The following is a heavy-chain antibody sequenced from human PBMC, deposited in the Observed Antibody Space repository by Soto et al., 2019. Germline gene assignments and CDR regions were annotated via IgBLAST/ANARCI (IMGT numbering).Heavy chain of an antibody. CDR1: GFTFSSYS. Sequence: EVQLVESGGGLVQPGGSLRLSCVASGFTFSSYSMNWVRQAPGKGLEWVSYISVGSSTIYYADSVEGRFTISRDNAKNSVYLQMNSLRDDDTAVYYCARVIAMDLLLHTAPGYWGQGTPVTVSS. J-gene: IGHJ4*02. CDR3: ARVIAMDLLLHTAPGY. D-gene: IGHD5-18*01. CDR2: ISVGSSTI. V-gene: IGHV3-48*02.